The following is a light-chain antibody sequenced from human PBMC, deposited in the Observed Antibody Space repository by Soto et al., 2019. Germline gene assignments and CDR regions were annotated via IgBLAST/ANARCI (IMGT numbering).Light chain of an antibody. CDR3: ISYTDRQYYI. CDR2: AVS. J-gene: IGLJ1*01. CDR1: SSDIGSYNH. V-gene: IGLV2-14*03. Sequence: QSVLTQPASVSGSPGQSITISCSGTSSDIGSYNHVAWYQQFPGKSPKLMIYAVSDRPSGVSDRFSGSKSGITASLTISGLQTEAEADYYCISYTDRQYYIFGNGTKVTV.